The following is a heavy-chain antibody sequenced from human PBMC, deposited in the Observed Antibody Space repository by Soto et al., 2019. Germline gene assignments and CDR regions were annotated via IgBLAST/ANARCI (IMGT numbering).Heavy chain of an antibody. CDR3: VRDYAYAFGV. J-gene: IGHJ3*01. Sequence: EVQLVESGGGLVQPGGSLRLSCAASGFIFNTYSMNWVRQAPGKGLEYISYISGGSSIIYYADSVKGRFTISRDNAKNSLHLQMNSLRDEDTAVYYCVRDYAYAFGVWGQGTMVSVSS. CDR1: GFIFNTYS. CDR2: ISGGSSII. V-gene: IGHV3-48*02. D-gene: IGHD3-16*01.